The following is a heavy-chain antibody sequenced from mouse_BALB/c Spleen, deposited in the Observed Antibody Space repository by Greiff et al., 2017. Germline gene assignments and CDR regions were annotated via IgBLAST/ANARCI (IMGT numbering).Heavy chain of an antibody. CDR1: GFNIKDTY. CDR2: IDPANGNT. D-gene: IGHD2-14*01. Sequence: EVKLQESGAELVKPGASVKLSCTASGFNIKDTYMHWVKQRPEQGLEWIGRIDPANGNTKYDPKFQGKATITADTSSNTAYLQLSSLTSEDTAVYYCARGYYRYDGGYFDYWGQGTTLTVSS. J-gene: IGHJ2*01. V-gene: IGHV14-3*02. CDR3: ARGYYRYDGGYFDY.